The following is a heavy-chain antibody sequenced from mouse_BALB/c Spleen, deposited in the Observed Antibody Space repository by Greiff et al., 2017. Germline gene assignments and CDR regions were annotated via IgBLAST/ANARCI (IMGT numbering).Heavy chain of an antibody. CDR2: IDPYDGGT. Sequence: VQLQQSGPGLVKPGASVKISCKASGYSFTGYNMNWVEQSNGKSLEWIGNIDPYDGGTSYNQKFKGKATLTVDKSSSTAYMPLKSLTSEDSAVYYCARSGVSGMDYWGQGTTLTVSS. CDR1: GYSFTGYN. V-gene: IGHV1S135*01. J-gene: IGHJ2*01. CDR3: ARSGVSGMDY.